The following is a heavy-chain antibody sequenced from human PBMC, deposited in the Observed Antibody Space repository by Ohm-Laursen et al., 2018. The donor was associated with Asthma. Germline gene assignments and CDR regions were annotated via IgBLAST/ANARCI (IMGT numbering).Heavy chain of an antibody. CDR3: ARAPPPYSGYDYRYYYGMDV. V-gene: IGHV4-59*01. D-gene: IGHD5-12*01. CDR1: GGSISSYY. CDR2: IYYSGST. Sequence: GTLSLTCTVSGGSISSYYWSWIRQPPGKGLEWIGYIYYSGSTNYNPSLKSRVTISVDTSKNQFSLKLSSVTAADTAVYYCARAPPPYSGYDYRYYYGMDVWGQGTTVTVSS. J-gene: IGHJ6*02.